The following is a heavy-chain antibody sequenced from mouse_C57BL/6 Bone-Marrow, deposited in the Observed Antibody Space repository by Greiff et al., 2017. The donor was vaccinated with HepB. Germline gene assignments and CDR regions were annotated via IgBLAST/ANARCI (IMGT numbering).Heavy chain of an antibody. J-gene: IGHJ1*03. Sequence: QVQLKESGPELVKPGASVKISCKASGYAFSSSWMNWVKQRPGKGLEWIGRIYPGDGDTNYNGKFKGKATLTADKSSSTAYMQLSSLTSEDSAVYFCATVGSSSCWYFDVWGTGTTVTVSS. V-gene: IGHV1-82*01. CDR1: GYAFSSSW. CDR2: IYPGDGDT. D-gene: IGHD1-1*01. CDR3: ATVGSSSCWYFDV.